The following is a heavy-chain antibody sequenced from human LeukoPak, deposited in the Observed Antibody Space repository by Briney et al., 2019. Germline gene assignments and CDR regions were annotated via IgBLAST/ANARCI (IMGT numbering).Heavy chain of an antibody. CDR3: AKDSAYVVRAFDI. CDR1: GYTLTELS. J-gene: IGHJ3*02. V-gene: IGHV1-24*01. D-gene: IGHD3-16*01. Sequence: ASVKVSCKVSGYTLTELSMHWVRQAPGKGLEWMGGFDPEDGETIYAQKFQGRVTMTEDTSTDTAYMELSSLRAEDTAVYYCAKDSAYVVRAFDIWGQGTMVTVSS. CDR2: FDPEDGET.